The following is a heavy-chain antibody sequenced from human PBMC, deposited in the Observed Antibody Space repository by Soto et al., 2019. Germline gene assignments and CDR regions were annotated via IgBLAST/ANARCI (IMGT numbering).Heavy chain of an antibody. CDR1: GGSISENHYY. Sequence: SETLSLTCTVSGGSISENHYYWSWIRQPPGKGLEWIGTISHTGTAYYNPSLESRVAISVDTSENQFSLDLSSVPAADTAVYYCASFAYECSVSNCYGDDAFVLWGKGTLVTVS. D-gene: IGHD3-22*01. J-gene: IGHJ3*01. CDR3: ASFAYECSVSNCYGDDAFVL. CDR2: ISHTGTA. V-gene: IGHV4-39*01.